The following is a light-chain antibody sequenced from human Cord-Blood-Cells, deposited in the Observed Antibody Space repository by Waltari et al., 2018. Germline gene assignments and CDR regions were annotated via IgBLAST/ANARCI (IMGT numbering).Light chain of an antibody. CDR1: QSVSRY. J-gene: IGKJ1*01. CDR3: HQIYSTGT. Sequence: DIQMTQSPSSLSASVGDRVTITWRASQSVSRYFNWYQQKPGKAPKFPIFAASSLQRGVPARFSGRGYGTDLTLTTSRLQPEDFATYYCHQIYSTGTFNQATKVEI. CDR2: AAS. V-gene: IGKV1-39*01.